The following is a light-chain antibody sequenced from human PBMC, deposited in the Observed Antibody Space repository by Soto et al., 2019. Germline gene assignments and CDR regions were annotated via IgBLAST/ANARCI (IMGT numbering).Light chain of an antibody. V-gene: IGKV1-39*01. CDR2: AAS. CDR3: QQSHSIPYT. J-gene: IGKJ2*01. CDR1: QTISSY. Sequence: DIQMTQSPSSLSASVGDRVTITCRASQTISSYLNWSQQKPGKAPKLLIYAASSLQSGVPSRFSGSGSGTDFTLTISSLQPEDFATYYCQQSHSIPYTFGQGTKLEIK.